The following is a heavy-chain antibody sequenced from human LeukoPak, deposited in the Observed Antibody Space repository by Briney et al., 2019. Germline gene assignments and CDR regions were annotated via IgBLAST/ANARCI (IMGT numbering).Heavy chain of an antibody. D-gene: IGHD6-13*01. CDR3: AREGGGSGWSGFDY. CDR1: GFTFSSYW. J-gene: IGHJ4*02. CDR2: INTDGSST. Sequence: GSLRLSCAASGFTFSSYWMHWVRQAPGKGLVWVSRINTDGSSTSYADSVKGRFTISRDNAKNTLYLQMNSLGPEDTAVYYCAREGGGSGWSGFDYWGQGTLVTVSS. V-gene: IGHV3-74*01.